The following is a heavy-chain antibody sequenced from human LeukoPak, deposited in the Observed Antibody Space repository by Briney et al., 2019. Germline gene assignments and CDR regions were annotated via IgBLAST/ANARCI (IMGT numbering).Heavy chain of an antibody. J-gene: IGHJ4*02. V-gene: IGHV3-74*01. CDR1: GFIFSFYC. CDR2: ICPDGTGI. CDR3: VRDFRSADY. Sequence: GGSLRLSCAASGFIFSFYCMHWVRQAPGKGPMWVSRICPDGTGISYADSVKARFTTSRDNAKNTVYLQMNSLRAEDTAVYYCVRDFRSADYWGQGTLVTVSS.